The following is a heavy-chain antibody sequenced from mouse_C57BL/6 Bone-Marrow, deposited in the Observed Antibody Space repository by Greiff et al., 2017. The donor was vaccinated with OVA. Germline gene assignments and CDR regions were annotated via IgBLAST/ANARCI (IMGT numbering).Heavy chain of an antibody. CDR3: ARGVTTPHCDY. CDR2: INPNNGGT. D-gene: IGHD2-3*01. J-gene: IGHJ2*01. CDR1: GYTFTDYY. V-gene: IGHV1-26*01. Sequence: EVKLQQSGPELVKPGASVKISCKASGYTFTDYYMNWVKQSHGKSLEWIGDINPNNGGTSYNQKFKGKATLTVDKSSSTAYMELRSLTSEDSAVYYCARGVTTPHCDYWGQGTTLTVSS.